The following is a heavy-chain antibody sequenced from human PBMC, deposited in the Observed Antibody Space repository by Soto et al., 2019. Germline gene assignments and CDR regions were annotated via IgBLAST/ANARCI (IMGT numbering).Heavy chain of an antibody. D-gene: IGHD6-25*01. CDR1: GFTFSSYA. Sequence: QVQLVESGGGVVQPGRSLRLSCAASGFTFSSYAMHWVRQAPGKGLEWVAVISYDGSNKYYADSVKGRFTISRDNSKNTLDLQMNSLRAGDTAGYYCARDMGQRGGFDYGGQGTLVTVSS. V-gene: IGHV3-30-3*01. CDR2: ISYDGSNK. CDR3: ARDMGQRGGFDY. J-gene: IGHJ4*02.